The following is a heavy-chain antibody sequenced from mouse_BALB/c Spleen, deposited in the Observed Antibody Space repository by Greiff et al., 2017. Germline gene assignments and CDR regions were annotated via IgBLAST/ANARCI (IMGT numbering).Heavy chain of an antibody. CDR1: GYTFTSYW. CDR2: IDPSDSYT. Sequence: QVQLQQPGAELVKPGASVKMSCTASGYTFTSYWMHWVKQRPGQGLEWIGVIDPSDSYTSYNQKFKGKATLTVDTSSSTAYMQLSSLTSEDSAVYYGTRWRGFWYFDVWGAGTTVTVSS. V-gene: IGHV1S127*01. CDR3: TRWRGFWYFDV. J-gene: IGHJ1*01.